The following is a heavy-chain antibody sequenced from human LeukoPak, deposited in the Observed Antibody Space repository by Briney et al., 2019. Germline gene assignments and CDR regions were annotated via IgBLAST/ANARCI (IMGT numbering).Heavy chain of an antibody. CDR3: AKAGGFILTGYWDDY. J-gene: IGHJ4*02. CDR1: GFTFSSYA. V-gene: IGHV3-23*01. D-gene: IGHD3-9*01. CDR2: ISDSGGST. Sequence: GGSLRLSCAASGFTFSSYAMSWVRQAPGKGLEWVSAISDSGGSTYYADSVKGRFTISRDNSKNTLYLQMNSLRAEDTAVYYCAKAGGFILTGYWDDYWGQGTLVTVSS.